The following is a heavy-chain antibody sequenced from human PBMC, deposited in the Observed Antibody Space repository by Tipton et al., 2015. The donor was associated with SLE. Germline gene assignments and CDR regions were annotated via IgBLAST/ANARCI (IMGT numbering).Heavy chain of an antibody. V-gene: IGHV3-23*01. CDR2: ISGSGGST. Sequence: GSLRLSCAASGFTFSSYAMSWVRQAPGKGLEWVSSISGSGGSTYYADSVKGRFTISRDNSKNTLYLQMNSLRAEDTAVYYCAKGHYYDSSGYFVDWGQGTLVTVSS. J-gene: IGHJ4*02. CDR3: AKGHYYDSSGYFVD. D-gene: IGHD3-22*01. CDR1: GFTFSSYA.